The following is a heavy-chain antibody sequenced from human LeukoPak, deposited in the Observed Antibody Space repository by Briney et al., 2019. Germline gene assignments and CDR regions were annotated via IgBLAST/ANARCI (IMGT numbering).Heavy chain of an antibody. V-gene: IGHV3-49*04. J-gene: IGHJ4*02. CDR3: TGGGGYDYTGIDY. Sequence: GGSLRLSCTASGFTFGDYAMSWVRQAPGKGLEWVGFIRSKAYGGTTEYAASVKGRFTISRDDSKSIAYLQMNSLKTEDTAVYYFTGGGGYDYTGIDYWGQGTLVTVSS. D-gene: IGHD5-12*01. CDR2: IRSKAYGGTT. CDR1: GFTFGDYA.